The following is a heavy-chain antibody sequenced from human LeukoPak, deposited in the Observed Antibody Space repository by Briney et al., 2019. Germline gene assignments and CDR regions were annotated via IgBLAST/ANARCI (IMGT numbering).Heavy chain of an antibody. Sequence: SGTLSLTCTVSGGSISSGGYYWSWIRQHPGKGLEWIGYIYYSGSTYYNPSLKSRVTMSVDMSDNQFSLKLSSVTAADTAVYYCARGRRDSSGGTPFDYWGQGTLVTVSS. J-gene: IGHJ4*02. V-gene: IGHV4-31*03. D-gene: IGHD3-22*01. CDR3: ARGRRDSSGGTPFDY. CDR2: IYYSGST. CDR1: GGSISSGGYY.